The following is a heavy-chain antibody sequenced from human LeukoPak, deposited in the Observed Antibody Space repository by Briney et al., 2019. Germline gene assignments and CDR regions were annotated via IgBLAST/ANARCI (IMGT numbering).Heavy chain of an antibody. CDR1: GGSINYSSYY. V-gene: IGHV4-39*01. CDR3: ARRSGSYYGGVDY. J-gene: IGHJ4*02. D-gene: IGHD3-10*01. Sequence: SETLSLTCTVSGGSINYSSYYWGWIRQPPGKGLEWIGSIYYSGSTYYSPSLKSRVTISVDTSKNQFSLKLSSVTAADTAVYYCARRSGSYYGGVDYWGQGTLVTVSS. CDR2: IYYSGST.